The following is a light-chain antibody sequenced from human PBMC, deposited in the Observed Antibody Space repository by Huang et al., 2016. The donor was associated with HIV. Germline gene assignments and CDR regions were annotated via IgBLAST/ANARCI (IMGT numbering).Light chain of an antibody. CDR2: DES. V-gene: IGKV1-33*01. CDR3: QQYDNLPIT. J-gene: IGKJ4*01. Sequence: DIQMTQSPTSLSASVGDRVTITCQASQDISNYLNWYQQKPGKAPKLLIYDESNLETGVPSRFSGGGSGTDFNFTIISLQPEDFATYHCQQYDNLPITFGGGTKVEIK. CDR1: QDISNY.